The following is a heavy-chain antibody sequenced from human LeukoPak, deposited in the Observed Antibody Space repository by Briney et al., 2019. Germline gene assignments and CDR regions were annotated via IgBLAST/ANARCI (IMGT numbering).Heavy chain of an antibody. Sequence: SETLSLTCTVSGGSISSSYYYWGWIRQPPGKGLEWIGSIYSSGSTYYNPSLKSRVTISVDTSKSQLSLKLNSVTAADTAVYYCARDRNYYDSSGYYFANWGQGTLVTVSS. D-gene: IGHD3-22*01. CDR1: GGSISSSYYY. CDR2: IYSSGST. CDR3: ARDRNYYDSSGYYFAN. V-gene: IGHV4-39*07. J-gene: IGHJ4*02.